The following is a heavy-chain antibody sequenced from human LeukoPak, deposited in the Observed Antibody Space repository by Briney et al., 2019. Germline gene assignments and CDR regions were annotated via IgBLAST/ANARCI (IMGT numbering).Heavy chain of an antibody. CDR2: INAGNGNT. Sequence: ASVKVSCKASGYTFTSYGISWVRQAPGQRLEWMGWINAGNGNTKYSQKFQGRVSMTRDTSIGTAYMELSSLTSVDSAVYYCARGTPSGWYGAVYWGQGTLVTVSS. V-gene: IGHV1-18*01. CDR1: GYTFTSYG. D-gene: IGHD6-19*01. CDR3: ARGTPSGWYGAVY. J-gene: IGHJ4*02.